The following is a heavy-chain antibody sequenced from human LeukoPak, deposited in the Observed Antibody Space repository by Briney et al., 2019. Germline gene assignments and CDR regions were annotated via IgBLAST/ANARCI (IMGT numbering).Heavy chain of an antibody. CDR3: ARHRSSWLIDY. CDR1: GFTFNTYA. Sequence: PGGSLRLSCAASGFTFNTYAMSWVRQAPWERLQWVSGISVSGGNTYYADSVRGRFTISRDNSKNTLYLQMNSLRAEDTAVYYCARHRSSWLIDYWGQGTLVTVSS. CDR2: ISVSGGNT. V-gene: IGHV3-23*01. J-gene: IGHJ4*02. D-gene: IGHD6-6*01.